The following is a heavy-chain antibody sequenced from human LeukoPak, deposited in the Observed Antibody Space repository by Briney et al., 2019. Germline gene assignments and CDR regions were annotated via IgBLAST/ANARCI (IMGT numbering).Heavy chain of an antibody. V-gene: IGHV3-7*01. J-gene: IGHJ4*02. CDR2: IKQDGSEK. Sequence: GGSLRLSCAASGFTFSSYWMSWVRQAPGKGLEWVANIKQDGSEKYYVDSVKGRFTISRDNAKNSLYLQMNSLRAEDTAVYCCAREYSSGWYFLDYWGQGTLVTVSS. D-gene: IGHD6-19*01. CDR3: AREYSSGWYFLDY. CDR1: GFTFSSYW.